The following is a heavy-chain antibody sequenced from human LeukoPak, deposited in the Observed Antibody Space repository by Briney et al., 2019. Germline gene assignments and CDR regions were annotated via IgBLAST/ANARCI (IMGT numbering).Heavy chain of an antibody. CDR2: IYHSGST. CDR3: ARGSKNSQYNWFDP. J-gene: IGHJ5*02. D-gene: IGHD2/OR15-2a*01. CDR1: GGSIGSGGYS. Sequence: PSETLSLTCAVSGGSIGSGGYSWRWIRQPPGKGLEWIGYIYHSGSTYYNPSLKSRVTISVDRSKNQFSLKLSSVTAADTAVYYCARGSKNSQYNWFDPWGQGTLVTVSS. V-gene: IGHV4-30-2*01.